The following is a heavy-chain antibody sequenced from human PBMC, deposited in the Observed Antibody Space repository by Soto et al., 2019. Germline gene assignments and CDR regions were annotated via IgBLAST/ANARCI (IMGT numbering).Heavy chain of an antibody. Sequence: PSETLSLTCTVSGGSMSSYYWTWLRQSPGRGLEWIGYISYSGSTYYNPSLKSRVTISADTSKNQFSLRMNSMIAGDTAVYYCARADPDASVGYWGQGTLVTVS. CDR1: GGSMSSYY. V-gene: IGHV4-59*01. D-gene: IGHD2-15*01. CDR3: ARADPDASVGY. J-gene: IGHJ4*02. CDR2: ISYSGST.